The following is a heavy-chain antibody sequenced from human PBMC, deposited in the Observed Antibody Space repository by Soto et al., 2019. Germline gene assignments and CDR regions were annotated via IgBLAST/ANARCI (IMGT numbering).Heavy chain of an antibody. Sequence: GGSLRLSCTASGFIFSSYTINWVRQAPGKGLEWVSSISGSGSYIYIADSMKGRITISRDNAQNSVHLQMNSLRVEDTAVYYCERDGLEPANAFDVWGQGTKVTVSS. J-gene: IGHJ3*01. CDR1: GFIFSSYT. D-gene: IGHD2-2*01. CDR3: ERDGLEPANAFDV. CDR2: ISGSGSYI. V-gene: IGHV3-21*06.